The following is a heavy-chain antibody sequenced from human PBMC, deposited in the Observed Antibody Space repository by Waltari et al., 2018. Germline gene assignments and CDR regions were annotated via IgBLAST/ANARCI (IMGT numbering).Heavy chain of an antibody. J-gene: IGHJ4*02. CDR1: GFTVSSNY. D-gene: IGHD1-26*01. Sequence: EVQLVESGGGLVQPGGSLRLSCAASGFTVSSNYMSWVRQAPGKGLEWVSLIYGSDNTYYADSVKGRFTISRHNSKNTLYLQMNSLRAEDTAVYFCARGSGSYYQFDYWGQGILVTVSS. CDR3: ARGSGSYYQFDY. CDR2: IYGSDNT. V-gene: IGHV3-53*04.